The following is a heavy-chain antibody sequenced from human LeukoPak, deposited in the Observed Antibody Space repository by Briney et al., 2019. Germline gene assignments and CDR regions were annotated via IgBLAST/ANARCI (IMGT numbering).Heavy chain of an antibody. CDR3: ARGGYIYGSFDN. V-gene: IGHV1-46*01. CDR2: INPICGSSGGST. CDR1: GYSFTNYY. D-gene: IGHD5-18*01. Sequence: GASVKVSCKASGYSFTNYYLHWVRQAPGQGLEYMGIINPICGSSGGSTTYAQKFQGRVTMTRDTSTSTVYMELSNLRADDTAVYYCARGGYIYGSFDNWGQGTLVTVSS. J-gene: IGHJ4*02.